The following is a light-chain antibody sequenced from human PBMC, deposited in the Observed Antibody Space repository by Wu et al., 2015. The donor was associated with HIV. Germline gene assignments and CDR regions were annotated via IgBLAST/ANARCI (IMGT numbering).Light chain of an antibody. CDR2: GAS. V-gene: IGKV3-20*01. CDR1: QSVSSNF. J-gene: IGKJ1*01. CDR3: QQYASSPRT. Sequence: EIVLTQSPGTLSLSPGARATLSCRASQSVSSNFLAWYQQKSGQAPRLPIYGASSTATGIPDRFTGTGSGTDFTLTISRLEPEDFAVYYCQQYASSPRTFGQGTRVEIK.